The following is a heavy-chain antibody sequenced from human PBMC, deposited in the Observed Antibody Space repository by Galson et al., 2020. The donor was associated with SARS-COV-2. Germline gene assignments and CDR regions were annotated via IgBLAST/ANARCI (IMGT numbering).Heavy chain of an antibody. CDR2: IYPGDSDI. Sequence: GESLKISCKGSGYSFTNYWIGWVRQMPGKGLEWMGIIYPGDSDIIYSPSFEGQVTMSVDKSITTAYLQWSSLKASDTAIYYCAKSHESSDYYFDYWGQGTLVTVSS. CDR1: GYSFTNYW. J-gene: IGHJ4*02. D-gene: IGHD2-21*02. V-gene: IGHV5-51*01. CDR3: AKSHESSDYYFDY.